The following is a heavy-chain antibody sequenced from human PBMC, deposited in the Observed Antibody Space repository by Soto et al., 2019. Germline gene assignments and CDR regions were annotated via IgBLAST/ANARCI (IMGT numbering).Heavy chain of an antibody. CDR1: GFTFRNYY. Sequence: QVQLVESGGALVKPGRSLRLSCEVSGFTFRNYYMAWLRQAPGKGLEWVATISTSGVSSSYGDSVRGRFTISRDDAKNSLYLQMNSLRGEDTALYYCEREFYYAMDAWGQGTTVTVSS. CDR2: ISTSGVSS. CDR3: EREFYYAMDA. D-gene: IGHD3-16*01. V-gene: IGHV3-11*05. J-gene: IGHJ6*02.